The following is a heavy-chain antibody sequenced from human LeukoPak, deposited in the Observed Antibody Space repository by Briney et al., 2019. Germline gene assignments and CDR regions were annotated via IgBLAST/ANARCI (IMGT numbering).Heavy chain of an antibody. CDR3: ARGPRNDP. Sequence: ASVKVSCKASGGTFSSYAINWVRQAAGQGLEWMGWAHPNSGNTAYAQKFQGRVTMTRDTSISTAYMELSGLRSDDTAVYFCARGPRNDPWGQGTLVTVSS. CDR2: AHPNSGNT. V-gene: IGHV1-8*02. CDR1: GGTFSSYA. J-gene: IGHJ5*02. D-gene: IGHD1-14*01.